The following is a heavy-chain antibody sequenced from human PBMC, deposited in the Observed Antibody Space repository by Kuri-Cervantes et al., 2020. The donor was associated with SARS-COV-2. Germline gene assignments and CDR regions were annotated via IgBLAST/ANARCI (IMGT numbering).Heavy chain of an antibody. CDR1: GFTFSDYY. CDR2: ITDDGFKT. CDR3: ARDEGYSYALRY. D-gene: IGHD5-18*01. Sequence: GESLKISCAASGFTFSDYYMSWIRQAPGKGLEWVSYITDDGFKTKYADSVEGRVTISRDNAKKSLYLQLNSLRVEDTAVYYCARDEGYSYALRYWGQGTLVTVSS. V-gene: IGHV3-11*06. J-gene: IGHJ4*02.